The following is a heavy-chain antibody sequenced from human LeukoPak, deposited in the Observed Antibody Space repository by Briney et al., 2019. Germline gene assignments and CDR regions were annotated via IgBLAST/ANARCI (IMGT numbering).Heavy chain of an antibody. V-gene: IGHV1-8*01. CDR3: ARETYYYGSGRNWFDP. Sequence: ASVKVSCKASGYTFTSYDINWVRQATGQGLEWMGWMNPNSGNTGYAQKFQGRVTMTRNTSISTAYMELSSLRSEDTAVYYCARETYYYGSGRNWFDPWGQGTLVTVSS. J-gene: IGHJ5*02. D-gene: IGHD3-10*01. CDR1: GYTFTSYD. CDR2: MNPNSGNT.